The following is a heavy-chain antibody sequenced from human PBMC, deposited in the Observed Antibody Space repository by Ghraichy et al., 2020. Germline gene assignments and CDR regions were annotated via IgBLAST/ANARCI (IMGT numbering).Heavy chain of an antibody. D-gene: IGHD3-10*01. CDR1: GLTFNKAC. J-gene: IGHJ4*02. CDR2: IKSRSDGGTT. V-gene: IGHV3-15*01. Sequence: GGSLRLSCAVSGLTFNKACMTWVRQAPGKGLEWIGRIKSRSDGGTTDYAAPVKVRFTFSRDDSKNTLYLQMDSLKTEETAVYYCTTGLYYYGSGTTMIDYWGQGTLVTVSS. CDR3: TTGLYYYGSGTTMIDY.